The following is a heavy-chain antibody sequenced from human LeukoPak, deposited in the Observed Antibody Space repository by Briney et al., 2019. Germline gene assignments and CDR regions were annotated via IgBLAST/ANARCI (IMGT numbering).Heavy chain of an antibody. J-gene: IGHJ4*02. CDR1: GYTLTGYF. CDR3: VTLLSNAAFDY. Sequence: ASVKVSCKASGYTLTGYFMHWVRQAPGQGLEWMGWINPNSGDTKYAQNFQGRVTMTRDTSITTAYMELTRLRSDDTAVYYCVTLLSNAAFDYWGQGTLVAVSS. D-gene: IGHD6-25*01. V-gene: IGHV1-2*02. CDR2: INPNSGDT.